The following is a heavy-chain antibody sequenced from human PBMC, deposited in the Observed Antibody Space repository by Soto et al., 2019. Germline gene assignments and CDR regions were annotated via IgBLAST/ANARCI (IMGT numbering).Heavy chain of an antibody. CDR1: GFTFSSYN. V-gene: IGHV3-21*01. D-gene: IGHD5-12*01. J-gene: IGHJ6*02. CDR2: ISSSSSYI. CDR3: VSTRRDGYNNYYYYYGMDV. Sequence: PGGSLRLSYAASGFTFSSYNMNWVRQAPEKGLEWVSSISSSSSYIYYADSVKGRFTITRDNDKNSLYLQMNSLRDEDTAVYYCVSTRRDGYNNYYYYYGMDVWGQGTTVTVS.